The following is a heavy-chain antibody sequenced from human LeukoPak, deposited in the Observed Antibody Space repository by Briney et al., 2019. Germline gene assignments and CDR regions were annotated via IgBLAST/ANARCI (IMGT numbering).Heavy chain of an antibody. V-gene: IGHV3-23*01. Sequence: RGSPCLSRAASGFTFSSYAMSGVCQAPGKGLEWVSAISGSGGSTYYADSVKGRFTISRDNSKNTLYLQMNSLRAEDTAVYYCAKDIAAAGRRFHAFDIW. CDR2: ISGSGGST. CDR1: GFTFSSYA. D-gene: IGHD6-13*01. CDR3: AKDIAAAGRRFHAFDI. J-gene: IGHJ3*02.